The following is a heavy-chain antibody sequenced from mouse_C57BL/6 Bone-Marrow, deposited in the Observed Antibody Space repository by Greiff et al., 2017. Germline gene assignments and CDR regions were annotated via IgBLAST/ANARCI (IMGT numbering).Heavy chain of an antibody. Sequence: QVQLQQPGAELVRPGASVKLSCKASGYTFTSYWINWVKQRPGQGLEWIGNIYPSDSYTNYNQKFKDKATLTVDKSSSTAYMQLSSPTSEDSAVYHCTRDYYGSLWGQGTLVTVSA. V-gene: IGHV1-69*02. CDR2: IYPSDSYT. CDR1: GYTFTSYW. J-gene: IGHJ3*01. CDR3: TRDYYGSL. D-gene: IGHD1-1*01.